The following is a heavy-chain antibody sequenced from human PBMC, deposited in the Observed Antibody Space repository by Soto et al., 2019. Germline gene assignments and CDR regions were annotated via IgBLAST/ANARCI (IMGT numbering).Heavy chain of an antibody. D-gene: IGHD5-12*01. CDR1: GFTFSSYA. CDR3: AKAQEMATIGYYFDY. J-gene: IGHJ4*02. V-gene: IGHV3-23*01. Sequence: PGGSLRLSCAASGFTFSSYAMSWVRQAPGKGLEWVSAISGSGGSTYYADSVKGRFTISRDNPKNTLYLQMNSLRAEDTAVYYCAKAQEMATIGYYFDYWGQGTLVTVSS. CDR2: ISGSGGST.